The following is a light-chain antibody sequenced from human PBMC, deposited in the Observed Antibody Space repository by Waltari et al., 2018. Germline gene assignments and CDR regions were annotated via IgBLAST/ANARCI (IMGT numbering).Light chain of an antibody. CDR2: AAS. CDR1: QMISNY. V-gene: IGKV1-39*01. J-gene: IGKJ2*03. CDR3: QQSYSIPYS. Sequence: DIQMTQSPSSLSASVGDRVTITCRASQMISNYLNLYQQEPGKAPRLLIYAASSLQGGVPSRFSGSGSGTDFTLTIRTLQPEDFGTYFCQQSYSIPYSFGQGTNLEIK.